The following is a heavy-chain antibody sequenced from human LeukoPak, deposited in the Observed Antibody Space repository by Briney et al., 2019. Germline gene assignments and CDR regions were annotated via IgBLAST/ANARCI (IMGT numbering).Heavy chain of an antibody. CDR2: VYYSGTT. CDR3: ARGMNDYSNFDY. Sequence: SETLSLTCAVSGGSISSVGYSWSWIRQPPGKGLEWIGNVYYSGTTNYNPSFKSRVTISIDTSENQFSLKLNSVTAADTAIYYCARGMNDYSNFDYWGQGTLVTVSS. V-gene: IGHV4-61*08. J-gene: IGHJ4*02. CDR1: GGSISSVGYS. D-gene: IGHD4-11*01.